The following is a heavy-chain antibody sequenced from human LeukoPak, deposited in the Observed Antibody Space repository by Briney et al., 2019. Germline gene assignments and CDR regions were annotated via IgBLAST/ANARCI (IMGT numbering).Heavy chain of an antibody. CDR3: SRGWSGYYTIDY. D-gene: IGHD3-3*01. V-gene: IGHV3-33*01. CDR1: GFTFSSYG. CDR2: RWYDGSNK. Sequence: GGSLRLSCAASGFTFSSYGMHWVRQAPGKGLEWVAVRWYDGSNKYYADSVKGRFTISRDNSKNTLYLQMNSLRPEETAVYYCSRGWSGYYTIDYWGQGTLVTVSS. J-gene: IGHJ4*02.